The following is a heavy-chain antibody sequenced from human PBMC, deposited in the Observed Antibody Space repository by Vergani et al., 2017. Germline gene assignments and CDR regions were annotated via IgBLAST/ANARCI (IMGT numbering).Heavy chain of an antibody. D-gene: IGHD3-16*01. Sequence: QVHLVESGGGVVQRGGSLRLSCATSGFTLSNYDMQWIRQGPGKGLEFVAFLQFGGSTQYYADSVKGRFTLSRDFSKNTLYLQMNSLRTDDTATYYCAKHFRGWGIDYWGQGTQVIVSS. V-gene: IGHV3-30*02. CDR1: GFTLSNYD. J-gene: IGHJ4*02. CDR2: LQFGGSTQ. CDR3: AKHFRGWGIDY.